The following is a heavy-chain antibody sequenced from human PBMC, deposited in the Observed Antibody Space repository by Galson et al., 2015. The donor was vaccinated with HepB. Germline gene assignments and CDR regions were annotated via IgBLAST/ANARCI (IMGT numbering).Heavy chain of an antibody. J-gene: IGHJ4*02. Sequence: SLRLSCAASGFRFSSFDMHWVRQTPGKGLEWVAVISGGGGITIYAESVKGRFTISRDNPKNPLYLQMDSLGSDDTAVYFCARDLVSDVPDHLDYWGQGTLVTVSS. V-gene: IGHV3-30-3*01. CDR2: ISGGGGIT. CDR1: GFRFSSFD. CDR3: ARDLVSDVPDHLDY. D-gene: IGHD1-14*01.